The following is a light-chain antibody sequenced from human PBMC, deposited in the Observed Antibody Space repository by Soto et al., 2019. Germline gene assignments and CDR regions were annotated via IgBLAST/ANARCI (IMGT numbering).Light chain of an antibody. J-gene: IGKJ4*01. CDR3: QQRSSYPIT. CDR1: QSVPGL. CDR2: NAS. Sequence: VLTQSPFTLSLSPGARATLPCRASQSVPGLLAWYQQKPGQVPRLLIYNASHRATGIPDRFSGSGSGTDFTLTISRLEPEDFAVYYCQQRSSYPITFGGGTKVDIK. V-gene: IGKV3-11*01.